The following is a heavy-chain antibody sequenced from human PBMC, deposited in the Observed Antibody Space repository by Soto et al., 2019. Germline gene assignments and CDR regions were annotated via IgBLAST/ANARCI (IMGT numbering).Heavy chain of an antibody. Sequence: QVQLVQSGAEVKKPGSSVKVSCKASGGTFSSYTISWVRQAPGQGLEWMGRIIPILGIANYAQKFQGRVTITADKSTSTAYMELSSLRSEDTAVYYCARLYSGYDSHDYWGQGTLVTVSS. J-gene: IGHJ4*02. V-gene: IGHV1-69*02. CDR1: GGTFSSYT. CDR2: IIPILGIA. CDR3: ARLYSGYDSHDY. D-gene: IGHD5-12*01.